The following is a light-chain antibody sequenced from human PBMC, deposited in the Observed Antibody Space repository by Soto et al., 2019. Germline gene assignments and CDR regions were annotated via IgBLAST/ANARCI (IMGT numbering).Light chain of an antibody. V-gene: IGKV3-11*01. CDR1: QSVSGC. CDR2: DAS. Sequence: EIVLTQSPATLSLSPGERATLSCRASQSVSGCLAWYHQKPGHAPRLLIFDASNRATGIPARFSGSSYGTDFTLTISSVDPDDFAVYYCQQRSNWPTFGGGTKVEIK. CDR3: QQRSNWPT. J-gene: IGKJ4*01.